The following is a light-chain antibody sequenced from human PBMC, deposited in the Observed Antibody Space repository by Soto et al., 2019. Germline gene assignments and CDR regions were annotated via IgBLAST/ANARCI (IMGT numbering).Light chain of an antibody. CDR2: HAS. CDR1: QNISNW. Sequence: DIQMTQSPSTLPASVGDRVTIICRASQNISNWLAWYQQKPATAPKVLIYHASNLQSGVPSRFSGSGSGTEFTLTISSLQPDDFATYYCQQYNSYSFGQGTKVEIK. J-gene: IGKJ1*01. CDR3: QQYNSYS. V-gene: IGKV1-5*02.